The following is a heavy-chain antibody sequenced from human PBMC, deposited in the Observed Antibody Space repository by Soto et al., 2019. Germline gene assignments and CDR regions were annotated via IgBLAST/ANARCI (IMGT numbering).Heavy chain of an antibody. CDR3: ARTHSSRGGSALQYNWFDP. V-gene: IGHV4-31*03. Sequence: PAETLSLTCTVSGGSISSGGYYWSWIRQHPGKGLEWIGYIYYSGSTYYNPSLKSRVTISVDTSKNQFSLKLSSVTAADTAVYYCARTHSSRGGSALQYNWFDPWGQGTLVTVSS. CDR2: IYYSGST. J-gene: IGHJ5*02. CDR1: GGSISSGGYY. D-gene: IGHD5-12*01.